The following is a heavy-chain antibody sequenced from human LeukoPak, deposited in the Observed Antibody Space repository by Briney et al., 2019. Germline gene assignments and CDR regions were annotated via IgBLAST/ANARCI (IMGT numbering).Heavy chain of an antibody. V-gene: IGHV3-48*01. D-gene: IGHD7-27*01. CDR3: GTGDPRFDY. Sequence: PGGSLRLSCAASGFSFSTYSMNWVRQAPGKGLQWVSYISSGSSAIYYTDSVKGRFTITRDDAKNSVYLQMNSLRTEDTAVYYCGTGDPRFDYWDQGILVTVSS. CDR1: GFSFSTYS. CDR2: ISSGSSAI. J-gene: IGHJ4*02.